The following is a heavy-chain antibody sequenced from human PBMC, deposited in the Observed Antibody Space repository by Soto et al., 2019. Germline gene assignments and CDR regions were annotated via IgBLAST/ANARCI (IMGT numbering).Heavy chain of an antibody. V-gene: IGHV1-18*01. D-gene: IGHD5-12*01. J-gene: IGHJ4*02. CDR2: ISAYNGNT. CDR1: GYTFTSYG. Sequence: GASVKVSCKASGYTFTSYGISWVRQAPGQGLEWMGWISAYNGNTNYAQKLQGRVTMTTDTSTSTAYMELRSLRSDDTAVYYCARDPGHSGYEYEMGYWGQGTLVTVSS. CDR3: ARDPGHSGYEYEMGY.